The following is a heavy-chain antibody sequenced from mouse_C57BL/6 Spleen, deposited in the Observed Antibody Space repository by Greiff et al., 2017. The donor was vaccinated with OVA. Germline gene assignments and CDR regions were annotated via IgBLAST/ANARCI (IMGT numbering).Heavy chain of an antibody. J-gene: IGHJ2*01. V-gene: IGHV2-5*01. D-gene: IGHD2-3*01. CDR2: IWRGGST. CDR3: AKNADYDGYYGYFDY. CDR1: GFSLTRYG. Sequence: QVQLQQSGPGLVQPSQSLSITCTVSGFSLTRYGVHWVRQSPGKGLEWLGVIWRGGSTDYNAAFMSRLSITKDNSKSQVFFKMNSLQADDTAIYYCAKNADYDGYYGYFDYWGQGTTLTVSS.